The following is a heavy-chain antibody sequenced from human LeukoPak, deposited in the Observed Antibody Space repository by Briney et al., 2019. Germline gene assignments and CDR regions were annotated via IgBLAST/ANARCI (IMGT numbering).Heavy chain of an antibody. Sequence: PSETLSLTCTVSGGSISSSRYYWGWIRQPPGKGLEWIGSIYYSGSTYYNPSLKSRVTISVDTSKNQFSLKLSSVTAADTAVYYCARPKSITIFGVVKSKNWFDPWGQRTLVTVSS. CDR2: IYYSGST. CDR1: GGSISSSRYY. V-gene: IGHV4-39*01. D-gene: IGHD3-3*01. CDR3: ARPKSITIFGVVKSKNWFDP. J-gene: IGHJ5*02.